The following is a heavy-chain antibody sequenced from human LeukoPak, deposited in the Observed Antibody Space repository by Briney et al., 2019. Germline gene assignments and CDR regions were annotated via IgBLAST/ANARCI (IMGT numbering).Heavy chain of an antibody. CDR3: AXXRRARTTAYYFDY. CDR1: GFTVSSNY. V-gene: IGHV3-66*01. J-gene: IGHJ4*02. D-gene: IGHD4-17*01. Sequence: PGGSLRLSCAASGFTVSSNYMSWVRQAPGKGLEWVSVIYSGGSTYYADSVKGRFTISRDNSKNTLYLQMNSLRAEDTAVYYCAXXRRARTTAYYFDYWGQGTLVTVSS. CDR2: IYSGGST.